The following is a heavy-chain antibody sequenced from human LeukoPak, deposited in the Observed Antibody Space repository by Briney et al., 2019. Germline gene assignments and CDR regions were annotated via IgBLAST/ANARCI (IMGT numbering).Heavy chain of an antibody. Sequence: PSETLSLTCTVSGASISTYYWSWVRQPAGKGLEWAGHIYTSESTNYNPSLKSRVTMSVDTPKNQFSLKLTSVTAADTAVYYCARVYYDSTGYYYRTRYYFDFWGQGTLVTVSS. D-gene: IGHD3-22*01. CDR2: IYTSEST. CDR3: ARVYYDSTGYYYRTRYYFDF. CDR1: GASISTYY. J-gene: IGHJ4*02. V-gene: IGHV4-4*07.